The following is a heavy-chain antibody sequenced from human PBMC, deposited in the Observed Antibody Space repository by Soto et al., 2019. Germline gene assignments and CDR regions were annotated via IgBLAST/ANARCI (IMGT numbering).Heavy chain of an antibody. V-gene: IGHV1-69*06. Sequence: SVKVSCKASGGTFSGYAISWVRQAPGQGLEWMGGIIPIFGTANYAQKFQGRVTITADKSTSTAYMELSSLRSEDTAVYYCARDDVDTVPAGWFDPWGQGTLVTVSS. D-gene: IGHD5-18*01. CDR2: IIPIFGTA. CDR3: ARDDVDTVPAGWFDP. CDR1: GGTFSGYA. J-gene: IGHJ5*02.